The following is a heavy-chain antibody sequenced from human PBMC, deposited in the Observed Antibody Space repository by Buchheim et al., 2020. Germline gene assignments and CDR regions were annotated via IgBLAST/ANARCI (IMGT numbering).Heavy chain of an antibody. CDR1: GFIFSGYG. Sequence: QVQLVESGGGVIQPGKSLRLSCAASGFIFSGYGMNWVRQTPGKGLEWVAFISYDGSKKEYADSVKGRFTISRDNSKNTLSLQMGSLRAEDTAVYYCAKDGLVGGVSVSYYYMDVWGKGTT. D-gene: IGHD3-16*01. CDR2: ISYDGSKK. V-gene: IGHV3-30*18. J-gene: IGHJ6*03. CDR3: AKDGLVGGVSVSYYYMDV.